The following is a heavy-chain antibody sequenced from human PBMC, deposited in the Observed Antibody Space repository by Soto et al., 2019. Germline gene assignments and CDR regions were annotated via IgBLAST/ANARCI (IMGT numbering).Heavy chain of an antibody. J-gene: IGHJ4*02. CDR2: ITGGRGST. CDR1: GFTFSSYA. D-gene: IGHD3-10*01. Sequence: GGSLRLSCAASGFTFSSYAMSWVRQAPGKGLEWVSAITGGRGSTWYADSVKGRFTISRDNSKTTLYLQMNSLRAEDTALYYCAKLEHNSGGILDYWGQGTLVTVSS. V-gene: IGHV3-23*01. CDR3: AKLEHNSGGILDY.